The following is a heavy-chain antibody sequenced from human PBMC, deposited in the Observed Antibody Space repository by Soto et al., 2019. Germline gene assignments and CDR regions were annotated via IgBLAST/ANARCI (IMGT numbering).Heavy chain of an antibody. CDR1: GGSISSSSYY. J-gene: IGHJ6*02. Sequence: QLQLQESGPGLVKPSETLSLTCTVSGGSISSSSYYWGWIRQPPGKGLEWIGSIYYSGSTYYNPSLKSRVTISVDTSKNQFSLKLSSVTAADTAVYYCARHLTTGYYYYGMDVWGQGTTVTVSS. CDR2: IYYSGST. V-gene: IGHV4-39*01. CDR3: ARHLTTGYYYYGMDV. D-gene: IGHD3-9*01.